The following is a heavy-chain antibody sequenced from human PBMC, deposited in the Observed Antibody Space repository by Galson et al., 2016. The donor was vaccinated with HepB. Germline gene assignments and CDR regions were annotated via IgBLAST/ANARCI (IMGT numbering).Heavy chain of an antibody. J-gene: IGHJ4*02. Sequence: LTCAVSGGSFSAYYWSWIRQSPGKGLEWIGEINYRGETKYNPSLKSRVSISRDTSKNQFSVRLTSVTAADTAMYYCASQPGWYATDWGQGTLVTVSS. CDR2: INYRGET. D-gene: IGHD6-19*01. CDR3: ASQPGWYATD. CDR1: GGSFSAYY. V-gene: IGHV4-34*01.